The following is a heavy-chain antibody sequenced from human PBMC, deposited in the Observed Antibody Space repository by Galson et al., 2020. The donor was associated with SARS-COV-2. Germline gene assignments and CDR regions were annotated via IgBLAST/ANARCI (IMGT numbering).Heavy chain of an antibody. J-gene: IGHJ4*02. D-gene: IGHD7-27*01. CDR1: GFTFSSYA. Sequence: GSLRISGAAPGFTFSSYAMHWVRQAPGKGLEWVAVISYDGSNKYYADSVKGRFTISRDNSKNTLYLQMNSLRAEDTAVYYCARGDMGNDYFDYWGQGTLVTVSS. CDR2: ISYDGSNK. V-gene: IGHV3-30*16. CDR3: ARGDMGNDYFDY.